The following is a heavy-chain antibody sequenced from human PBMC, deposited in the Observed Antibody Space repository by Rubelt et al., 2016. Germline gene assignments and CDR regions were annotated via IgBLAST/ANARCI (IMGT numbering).Heavy chain of an antibody. D-gene: IGHD3-22*01. CDR1: GFTFSTYF. CDR3: ARDFRSNNGIYYSDY. CDR2: MKGDGEI. J-gene: IGHJ4*02. V-gene: IGHV3-7*01. Sequence: EVQLVEYGGGLVQPGGSLSLSCAASGFTFSTYFMSWVRQAPGKGLEWVANMKGDGEIFYADSMKGRFHIYRDNAKNLVYLRMKSRRAEDTAVYYCARDFRSNNGIYYSDYWGQGTLVTVSS.